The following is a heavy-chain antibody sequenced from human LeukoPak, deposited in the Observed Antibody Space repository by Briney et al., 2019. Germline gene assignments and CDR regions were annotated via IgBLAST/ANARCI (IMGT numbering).Heavy chain of an antibody. J-gene: IGHJ4*02. V-gene: IGHV3-7*05. CDR2: IKPDGGDK. CDR3: ARLSDRRDDY. CDR1: GFTFSSHW. D-gene: IGHD2/OR15-2a*01. Sequence: GESLRLSCAASGFTFSSHWMTWVRQAPGKGLQWVASIKPDGGDKYYVGSVKGRFIISRDNAKNSLFLQMSSLGVGDTAVYYCARLSDRRDDYWGQGMLVTVSS.